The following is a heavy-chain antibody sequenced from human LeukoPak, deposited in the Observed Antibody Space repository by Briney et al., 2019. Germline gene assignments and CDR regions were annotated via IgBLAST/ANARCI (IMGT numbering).Heavy chain of an antibody. Sequence: SETLSLTCTVSGGSISSYYWSWIRQPPGKGLEWIGYIYYSGSTNYNPSLKSRVTISVDTSKNQFSLKLSSVTAADTAVYYCASADQRNYDFWSGYYSEYGMDVWGQGTTVTVSS. V-gene: IGHV4-59*12. D-gene: IGHD3-3*01. J-gene: IGHJ6*02. CDR2: IYYSGST. CDR1: GGSISSYY. CDR3: ASADQRNYDFWSGYYSEYGMDV.